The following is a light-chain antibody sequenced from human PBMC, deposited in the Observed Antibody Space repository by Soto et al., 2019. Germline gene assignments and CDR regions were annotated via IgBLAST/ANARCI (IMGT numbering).Light chain of an antibody. V-gene: IGKV1-5*03. CDR2: EAS. J-gene: IGKJ1*01. Sequence: DIQMTQSPATLSASVGDRVTITCRASQSISNWLAWYQVKPGKAPKLLIHEASNLHSGVPSTFSGSGSGTGFTLTIPSLQPEDFATYYCQQYKSYWTFGQGTRVELK. CDR1: QSISNW. CDR3: QQYKSYWT.